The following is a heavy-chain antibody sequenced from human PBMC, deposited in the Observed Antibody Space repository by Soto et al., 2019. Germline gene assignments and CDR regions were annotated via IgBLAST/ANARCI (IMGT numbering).Heavy chain of an antibody. V-gene: IGHV3-30-3*01. Sequence: QVQLVESGGGVVQPGRSLRLSCAASGFTFSSYAMHWVRQAPGKGLEWVAVISYDGSNKYYADSVKGRLTISRDNSKNTLYLQINSLRAEDTAVYYCARDVSYYDSSGYLHYWGQGTLITVSS. J-gene: IGHJ4*02. CDR1: GFTFSSYA. D-gene: IGHD3-22*01. CDR3: ARDVSYYDSSGYLHY. CDR2: ISYDGSNK.